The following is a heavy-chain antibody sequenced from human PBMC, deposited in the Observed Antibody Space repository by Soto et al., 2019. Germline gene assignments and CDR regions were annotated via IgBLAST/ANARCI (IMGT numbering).Heavy chain of an antibody. D-gene: IGHD1-7*01. V-gene: IGHV1-18*01. Sequence: ASVKVSCKASGYTFTSYGISWVRQAPGQGLEWMGWISAYNGNTNYAQKLQGRVTMTTDTSTSTAYMELRSLRSDDTAVYYCARDLWTGTKVDGWFDPWGQGTLVTVSS. CDR1: GYTFTSYG. CDR3: ARDLWTGTKVDGWFDP. J-gene: IGHJ5*02. CDR2: ISAYNGNT.